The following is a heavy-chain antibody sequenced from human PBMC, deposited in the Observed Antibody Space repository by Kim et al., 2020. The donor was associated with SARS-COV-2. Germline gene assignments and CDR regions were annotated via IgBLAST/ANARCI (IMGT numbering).Heavy chain of an antibody. CDR1: GFTFSSYA. Sequence: GGSLRLSCAASGFTFSSYAMSWVRQAPGKGLEWVSAISGSGGSTYYADSVKGRFTISRDNSKNTLYLQMNSLRAEDTAVYYCACASPNIVVVTAMIGAGAFDIWGQGTMVTVSS. CDR3: ACASPNIVVVTAMIGAGAFDI. CDR2: ISGSGGST. J-gene: IGHJ3*02. D-gene: IGHD2-21*02. V-gene: IGHV3-23*01.